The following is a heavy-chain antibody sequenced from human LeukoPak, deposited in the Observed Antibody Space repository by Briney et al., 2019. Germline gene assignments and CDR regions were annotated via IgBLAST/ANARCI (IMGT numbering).Heavy chain of an antibody. CDR1: GFTFSTYW. D-gene: IGHD2-15*01. Sequence: GGSLRLSCAASGFTFSTYWMSWVRQAPGKGLEWVANIKKDGSEKYYMDSVKGRFTISRDNAENSLYLRMNSLRAEDTAVYYCAREGVHCSGRSCLKAYWGQGTQVTVSS. CDR3: AREGVHCSGRSCLKAY. V-gene: IGHV3-7*03. CDR2: IKKDGSEK. J-gene: IGHJ4*02.